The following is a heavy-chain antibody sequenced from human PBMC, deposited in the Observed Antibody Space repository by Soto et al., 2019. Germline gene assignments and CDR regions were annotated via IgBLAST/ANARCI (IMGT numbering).Heavy chain of an antibody. CDR3: AKDSWYFDL. Sequence: WGPLRLSCEASGFIFSNFWIHWCRQVPGKGLVWVSRIDTSGSSTSYADSVKGRFTISRDNAKNTVSLQMNSLRAEDTGVYYCAKDSWYFDLWSQGSLVTVSS. CDR2: IDTSGSST. D-gene: IGHD6-13*01. J-gene: IGHJ4*02. V-gene: IGHV3-74*01. CDR1: GFIFSNFW.